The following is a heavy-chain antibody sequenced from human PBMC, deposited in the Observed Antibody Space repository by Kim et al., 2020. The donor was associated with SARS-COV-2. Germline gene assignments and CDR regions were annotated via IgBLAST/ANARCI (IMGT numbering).Heavy chain of an antibody. V-gene: IGHV1-69*13. CDR1: GGTFSSYA. J-gene: IGHJ5*02. CDR2: IIPIFGTA. D-gene: IGHD3-10*01. CDR3: ARGREALLLWSGANWFDP. Sequence: SVKVSCKASGGTFSSYAISWVRQAPGQGLEWMGGIIPIFGTANYAQKFQGRVTITADESTSTAYMELSSLRSEDTAVYYCARGREALLLWSGANWFDPWGQGTLVTVSS.